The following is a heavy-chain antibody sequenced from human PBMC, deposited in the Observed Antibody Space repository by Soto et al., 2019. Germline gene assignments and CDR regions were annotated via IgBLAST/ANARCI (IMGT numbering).Heavy chain of an antibody. CDR2: TSYDGSNE. CDR3: ARGYYYDSSGWDAMDV. V-gene: IGHV3-30-3*01. J-gene: IGHJ6*02. D-gene: IGHD3-22*01. Sequence: QVQLVESGGGVVQPGRSQRLSCAASGFSFRDYAMHWVRQAPGKGLEWVAVTSYDGSNEFYADSVKGRFTISRDNSKSTLYLQMNSLRAEDTAVYYCARGYYYDSSGWDAMDVWGPGNAVTVSS. CDR1: GFSFRDYA.